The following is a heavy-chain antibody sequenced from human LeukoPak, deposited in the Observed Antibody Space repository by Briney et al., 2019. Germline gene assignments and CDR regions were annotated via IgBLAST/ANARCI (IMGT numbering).Heavy chain of an antibody. D-gene: IGHD3-3*01. CDR3: ASHYDSHDAFDI. CDR2: IRYDGSNK. Sequence: GGSLRLSCAASGFTFSSYGMHWVRQAPGKGLEWVAFIRYDGSNKYYADSVKGRFTISRDNSKNTLYLQMNNLRAEDMAVYYCASHYDSHDAFDIWGQGTMVTVSS. V-gene: IGHV3-30*02. J-gene: IGHJ3*02. CDR1: GFTFSSYG.